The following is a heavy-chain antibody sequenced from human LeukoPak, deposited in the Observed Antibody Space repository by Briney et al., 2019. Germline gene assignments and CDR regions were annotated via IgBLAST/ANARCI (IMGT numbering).Heavy chain of an antibody. J-gene: IGHJ4*02. Sequence: GGSLRLSCAASGFTFSSYEMNWVRQAPGKGLDWVALLAYDGTNEYYSGSVKGRFSISRDNYKNTVDLQMNSLRVDDTAVYYCARGGPLGDTNRFDFWGQGSLVTVSS. V-gene: IGHV3-30*04. CDR3: ARGGPLGDTNRFDF. CDR1: GFTFSSYE. CDR2: LAYDGTNE. D-gene: IGHD3-10*01.